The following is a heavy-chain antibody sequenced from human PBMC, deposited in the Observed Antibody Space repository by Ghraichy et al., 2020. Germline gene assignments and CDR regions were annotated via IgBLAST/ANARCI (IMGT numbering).Heavy chain of an antibody. CDR1: GFTFSSYS. CDR3: ARGSTVVRFYYYDGMDV. V-gene: IGHV3-48*02. J-gene: IGHJ6*02. CDR2: ITSSGRTI. Sequence: GGSLRLSCFGSGFTFSSYSMNWVRQSPGKGLEWVSYITSSGRTIFYADSVRGRFTISRDNAQNSLYLKMNSLRDEDTAVYYCARGSTVVRFYYYDGMDVWGQGTTVTVSS. D-gene: IGHD4-23*01.